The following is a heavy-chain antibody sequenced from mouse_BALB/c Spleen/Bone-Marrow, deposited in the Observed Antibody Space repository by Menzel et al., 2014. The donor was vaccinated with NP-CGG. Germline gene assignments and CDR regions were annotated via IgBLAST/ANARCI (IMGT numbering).Heavy chain of an antibody. J-gene: IGHJ4*01. D-gene: IGHD2-3*01. Sequence: VQLQESGAELVRPGTSVKVSCKASGYAFTNYLIEWVKQRPGQGLEWIGVNNPGSGGTNYNEKFKGKATLTADKSSSAVYMQLSSLTSDDSAVYFCARSIYDGYSEAMDYWGQGTSVTVSS. V-gene: IGHV1-54*03. CDR2: NNPGSGGT. CDR3: ARSIYDGYSEAMDY. CDR1: GYAFTNYL.